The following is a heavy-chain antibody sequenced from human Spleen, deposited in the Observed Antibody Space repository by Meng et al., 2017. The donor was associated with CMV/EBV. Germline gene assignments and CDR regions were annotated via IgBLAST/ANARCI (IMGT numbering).Heavy chain of an antibody. V-gene: IGHV3-21*01. J-gene: IGHJ6*02. CDR2: ISSRMGFT. CDR1: GFIFISDT. CDR3: VRGSDFRYGMDV. Sequence: GGSLRLSCVASGFIFISDTMNWVRQAPGKGLEWVSSISSRMGFTYYADSVKGRFTISRDDAQNSVHLQMNSPRVEDTAIYYCVRGSDFRYGMDVWGQGTSVTVSS. D-gene: IGHD3-3*01.